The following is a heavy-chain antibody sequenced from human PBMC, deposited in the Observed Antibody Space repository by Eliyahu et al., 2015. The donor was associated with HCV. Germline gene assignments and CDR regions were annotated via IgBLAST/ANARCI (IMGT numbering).Heavy chain of an antibody. V-gene: IGHV3-23*03. CDR3: AKMGGSYGYQDY. Sequence: EVQLLESGGGLVQPGGSLRLSCAASGFTFSSYAMSWVRQAPGKGLEWVSVIYSGGSSTYYANPRKGRVTISRDNSKNTLYLQMNSLRAEDTAVYYCAKMGGSYGYQDYWGQGTLVTVSS. J-gene: IGHJ4*02. CDR2: IYSGGSST. D-gene: IGHD5-18*01. CDR1: GFTFSSYA.